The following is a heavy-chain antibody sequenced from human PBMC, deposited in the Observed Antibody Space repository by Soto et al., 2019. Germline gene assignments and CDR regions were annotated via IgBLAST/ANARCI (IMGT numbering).Heavy chain of an antibody. V-gene: IGHV1-18*01. CDR3: AREFHYGSGDYLYYYMDV. CDR1: GYTFTTYG. J-gene: IGHJ6*03. Sequence: ASVKVSCKASGYTFTTYGFAWVRQAPGHGLEWMGWISPNNGNTNYAQKFQGRVTMITDTSTSTVYMELRSLRSDDTAVYYCAREFHYGSGDYLYYYMDVWGKGTTVTVSS. D-gene: IGHD3-10*01. CDR2: ISPNNGNT.